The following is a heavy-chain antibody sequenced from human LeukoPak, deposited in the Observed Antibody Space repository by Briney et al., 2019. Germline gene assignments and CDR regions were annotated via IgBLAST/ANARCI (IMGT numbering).Heavy chain of an antibody. V-gene: IGHV4-39*01. D-gene: IGHD4-11*01. J-gene: IGHJ4*02. CDR1: GGSISSYY. Sequence: SETLSLTCTVSGGSISSYYWGWIRQPPGKGLEWIGSIYHSGSTYYNPSLKSRVTIPVDTSKNQFSLKLSSVTAADTAVYYCTRWPVTTENYFDYWGQGTLVTVSS. CDR2: IYHSGST. CDR3: TRWPVTTENYFDY.